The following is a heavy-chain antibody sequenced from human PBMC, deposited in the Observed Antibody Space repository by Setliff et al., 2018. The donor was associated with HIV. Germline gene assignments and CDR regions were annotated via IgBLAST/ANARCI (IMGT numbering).Heavy chain of an antibody. D-gene: IGHD3-22*01. CDR3: ARGLSFYDPGGFDY. J-gene: IGHJ4*02. V-gene: IGHV4-4*09. CDR1: GGSISSYY. CDR2: IYTSGST. Sequence: PSETLSLTCTVSGGSISSYYRSWIRQPPGKGLEWIGYIYTSGSTNYNPSLKSRVTISVDTSKNQFSLKLSSVTAADTAVYYCARGLSFYDPGGFDYWGQGTLVTVS.